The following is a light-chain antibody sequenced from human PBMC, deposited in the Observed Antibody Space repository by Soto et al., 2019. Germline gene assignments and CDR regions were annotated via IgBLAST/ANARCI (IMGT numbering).Light chain of an antibody. CDR3: QQYYNDATWT. V-gene: IGKV3-20*01. CDR2: GVT. Sequence: GLTQYPYTPCVAPGESVTLSGRRSQSPSSSYFAWYQQKPGQAPRRLIYGVTSRATGIPDRCSGSRSGTAFTLTISSRQSDDLAAYYYQQYYNDATWTFGQGTKVDIK. J-gene: IGKJ1*01. CDR1: QSPSSSY.